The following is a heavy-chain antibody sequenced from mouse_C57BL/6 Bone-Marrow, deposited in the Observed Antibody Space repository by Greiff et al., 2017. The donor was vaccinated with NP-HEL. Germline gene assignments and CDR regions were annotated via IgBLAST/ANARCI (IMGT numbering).Heavy chain of an antibody. V-gene: IGHV6-3*01. CDR1: GFTFSNYW. CDR2: IRLKSDNYAT. D-gene: IGHD1-1*01. Sequence: EVKLVESGGGLVQPGGSMKLSCVASGFTFSNYWMNWVRQSPEKGLEWVAQIRLKSDNYATHYAESVKGRFTISRDDSKSSVYLQMNNVRAEDTGIYYCTTNYGRSYGFAYWGQGTLVTVSA. CDR3: TTNYGRSYGFAY. J-gene: IGHJ3*01.